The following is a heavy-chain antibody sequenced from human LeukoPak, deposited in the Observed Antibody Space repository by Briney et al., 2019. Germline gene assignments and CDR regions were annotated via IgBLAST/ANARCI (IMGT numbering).Heavy chain of an antibody. D-gene: IGHD5-12*01. V-gene: IGHV4-31*03. J-gene: IGHJ4*02. CDR2: IYYSGST. CDR1: GGSISSGGYY. CDR3: ASGYSGYDYTSDFDY. Sequence: SETLSLTCTVSGGSISSGGYYWSWIRQHPGKGLEWIGYIYYSGSTYYNPSLKSRVTVSVDTSKNQFSLKLSSVTAADTAVYYCASGYSGYDYTSDFDYWGQGTLVTVSS.